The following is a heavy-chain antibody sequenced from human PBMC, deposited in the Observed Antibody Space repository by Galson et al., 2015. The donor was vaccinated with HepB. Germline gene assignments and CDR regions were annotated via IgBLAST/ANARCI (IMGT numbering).Heavy chain of an antibody. V-gene: IGHV3-21*01. J-gene: IGHJ4*02. CDR1: GFSFSDYS. D-gene: IGHD2-8*01. Sequence: SLRLSCAASGFSFSDYSMSWVRQGPGKGLEWVSSISTRGSHTYYVDSVKGRFTISRDNTHNSLYLQMNSLRVEDTAVYYCARRDCTDGVCPFAYWGQGTLVSVSS. CDR2: ISTRGSHT. CDR3: ARRDCTDGVCPFAY.